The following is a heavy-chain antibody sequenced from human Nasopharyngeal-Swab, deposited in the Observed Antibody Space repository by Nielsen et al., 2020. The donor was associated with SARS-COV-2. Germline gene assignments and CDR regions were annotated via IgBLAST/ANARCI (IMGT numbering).Heavy chain of an antibody. CDR1: GFTFSTYA. V-gene: IGHV3-30-3*01. J-gene: IGHJ3*02. D-gene: IGHD1-26*01. CDR2: ISYDGSNK. CDR3: ARPSTSDAFDI. Sequence: GESLKISCAASGFTFSTYAIHWVRQAPGKGLEWVAVISYDGSNKYYADSVKGRFTISRDNSKNTLYLQMNSLRAEDTAVYYCARPSTSDAFDIWGQGTMVTVSS.